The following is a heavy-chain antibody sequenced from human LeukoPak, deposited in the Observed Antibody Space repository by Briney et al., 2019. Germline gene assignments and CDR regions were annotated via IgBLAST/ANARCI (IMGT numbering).Heavy chain of an antibody. CDR1: GFTFSSYS. CDR3: ARDGDQMYEVYDY. Sequence: GSLRLSCAASGFTFSSYSMNWVRQAPGKGLEWVSSISSSSSYIHSADSVRGRFTISRDNAKNSLFLEMNSLRAEDTAVYYCARDGDQMYEVYDYWGQGTLVTVSS. D-gene: IGHD2-8*01. J-gene: IGHJ4*02. CDR2: ISSSSSYI. V-gene: IGHV3-21*06.